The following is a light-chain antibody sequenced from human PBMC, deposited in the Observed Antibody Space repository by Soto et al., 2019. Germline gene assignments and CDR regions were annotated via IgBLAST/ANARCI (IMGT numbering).Light chain of an antibody. V-gene: IGLV2-23*02. CDR3: CSYAGSSTFYV. J-gene: IGLJ1*01. CDR2: EVS. CDR1: SSDVGSYNL. Sequence: QSALTQPASVSGSPGQSITISCTGTSSDVGSYNLVSWYQQHPGKAPKLMIYEVSKRPSGVSNRFSGSKSGNTASLTIFGLQAEDEADYYCCSYAGSSTFYVFGAGTKV.